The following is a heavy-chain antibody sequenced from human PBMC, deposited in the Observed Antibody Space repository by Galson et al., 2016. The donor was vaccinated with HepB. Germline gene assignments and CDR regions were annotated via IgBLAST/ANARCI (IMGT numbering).Heavy chain of an antibody. D-gene: IGHD6-19*01. CDR2: IYYSGST. CDR1: GGSISSGGYY. Sequence: TLSLTCTVSGGSISSGGYYWSWIRQHPGKGLEWIGYIYYSGSTYYNPSLKSRVTISVDTSKNQFSLKLSSVTAADTAVYYCARERSWGGWYVSDYWGQGTLVTVSS. CDR3: ARERSWGGWYVSDY. V-gene: IGHV4-31*03. J-gene: IGHJ4*02.